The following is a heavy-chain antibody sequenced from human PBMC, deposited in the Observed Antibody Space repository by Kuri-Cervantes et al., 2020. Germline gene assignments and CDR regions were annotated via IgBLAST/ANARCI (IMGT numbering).Heavy chain of an antibody. J-gene: IGHJ4*01. CDR1: GYTFTGYY. Sequence: ASVKVSCKASGYTFTGYYMHWVRQAPGQGLEWMGWINPNSGGTNYAQKFQGWVTMTRDTSISTAYMELSRLRSDDTAVYYCAREGGPETYYFDYWGHGALVTVSS. CDR3: AREGGPETYYFDY. V-gene: IGHV1-2*04. CDR2: INPNSGGT. D-gene: IGHD3-16*01.